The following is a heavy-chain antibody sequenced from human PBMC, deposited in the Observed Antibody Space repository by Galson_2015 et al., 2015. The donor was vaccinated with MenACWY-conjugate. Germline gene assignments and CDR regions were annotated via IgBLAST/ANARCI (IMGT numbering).Heavy chain of an antibody. J-gene: IGHJ4*02. Sequence: SLRLSCAASGFTFSSYAMSWVRQAPGKGLEWVSAISGSGGSTYYADSVKGRFTISRDNSKNTLYLQMNSLRAEDTAVYYCAKGPDHHSSSSLFDYWGQGTLVTVSS. CDR1: GFTFSSYA. V-gene: IGHV3-23*01. CDR2: ISGSGGST. D-gene: IGHD6-6*01. CDR3: AKGPDHHSSSSLFDY.